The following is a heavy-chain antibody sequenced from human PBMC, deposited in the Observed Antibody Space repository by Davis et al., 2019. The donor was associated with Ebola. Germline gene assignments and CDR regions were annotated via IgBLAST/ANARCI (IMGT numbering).Heavy chain of an antibody. CDR1: GFTFNSYA. CDR3: ARGDEVRAVRNYFDY. Sequence: PGGYLRLSCAASGFTFNSYAVTWVRQASGKGLEWVSTISGSCDATYYADSVKGRFTISRDNSENTVHLQMNSLRAEDTAVYYCARGDEVRAVRNYFDYWGQGTLVTVSS. D-gene: IGHD3-10*01. CDR2: ISGSCDAT. J-gene: IGHJ4*02. V-gene: IGHV3-23*01.